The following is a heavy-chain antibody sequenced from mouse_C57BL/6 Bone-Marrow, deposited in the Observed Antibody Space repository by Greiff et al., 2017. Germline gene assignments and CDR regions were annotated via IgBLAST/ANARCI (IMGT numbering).Heavy chain of an antibody. D-gene: IGHD1-1*01. CDR1: GFTFSNYW. Sequence: DVKLQESGGGLVQPGGSMKLSCVASGFTFSNYWMNWVRQSPEKGLEWVAQIRLKSDNYATHYAESLKGRFTISRDDSKSSVYLQMNNLRAEDTGIYYCTSRSGYWGQGTTLTVSS. CDR2: IRLKSDNYAT. CDR3: TSRSGY. J-gene: IGHJ2*01. V-gene: IGHV6-3*01.